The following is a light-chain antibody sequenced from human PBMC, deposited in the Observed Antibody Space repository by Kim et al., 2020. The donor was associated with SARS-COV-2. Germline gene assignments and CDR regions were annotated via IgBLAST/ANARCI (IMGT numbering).Light chain of an antibody. CDR1: SSDVGNYNL. Sequence: QSNTISCTGNSSDVGNYNLVSWYQQNPGKARKIMIYEVSKRTSGVSKRFSGSKSGNTASLTNSGLQAEEEADYCCCSYAGSSTFVVFGGGTQLTVL. J-gene: IGLJ2*01. CDR3: CSYAGSSTFVV. V-gene: IGLV2-23*02. CDR2: EVS.